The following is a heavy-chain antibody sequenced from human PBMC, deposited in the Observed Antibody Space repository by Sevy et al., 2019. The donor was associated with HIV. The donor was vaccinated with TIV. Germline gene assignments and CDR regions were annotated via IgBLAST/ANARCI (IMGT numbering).Heavy chain of an antibody. CDR3: ARGGETPRGFDP. CDR1: GGSITSVNW. CDR2: IYHSGST. V-gene: IGHV4-4*02. J-gene: IGHJ5*02. Sequence: SETLSPTCAVSGGSITSVNWWHWVRQPPGKGLEWIGEIYHSGSTKYNPSLKSRVTISVDNSKNQFSLNLYSVTAADTAVYYCARGGETPRGFDPWGQGSLVTVSS. D-gene: IGHD3-16*01.